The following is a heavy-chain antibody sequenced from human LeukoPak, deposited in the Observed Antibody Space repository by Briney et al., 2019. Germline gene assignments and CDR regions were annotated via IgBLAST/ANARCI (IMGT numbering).Heavy chain of an antibody. J-gene: IGHJ6*03. CDR2: INHSGST. Sequence: SSDTLSLTCAVYGGSFSGYYWSWIRQPPGKGLEWIGEINHSGSTNYNPSLKSRVTISVDTSKNQFSLKLSSATAADTAVYYCARGSGLTTMVRGVPYYYYYYYMDVWGKGTTVTVSS. D-gene: IGHD3-10*01. V-gene: IGHV4-34*01. CDR1: GGSFSGYY. CDR3: ARGSGLTTMVRGVPYYYYYYYMDV.